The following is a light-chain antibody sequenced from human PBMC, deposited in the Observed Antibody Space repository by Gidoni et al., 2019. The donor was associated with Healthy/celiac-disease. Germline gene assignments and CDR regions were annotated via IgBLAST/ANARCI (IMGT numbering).Light chain of an antibody. CDR1: QSVSSY. Sequence: EIVLTQSPATLSLPPGERATLSCRSSQSVSSYLAWYQQKPGQAPRLLIYDASNRATGIPARFSGSGSGTDFTLTISSLEPEDFAVYYCQQRRNRPLTFGGGTKVEIK. J-gene: IGKJ4*01. V-gene: IGKV3-11*01. CDR3: QQRRNRPLT. CDR2: DAS.